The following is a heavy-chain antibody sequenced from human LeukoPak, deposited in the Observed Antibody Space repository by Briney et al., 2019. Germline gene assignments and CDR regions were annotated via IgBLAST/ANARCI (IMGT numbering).Heavy chain of an antibody. J-gene: IGHJ4*02. D-gene: IGHD2-15*01. CDR1: GFTFSSYW. CDR2: IKQDGSEK. CDR3: ARDRGGGWDDY. V-gene: IGHV3-7*01. Sequence: GGSLRLSCAASGFTFSSYWMSWVRQAPGKGLEWVANIKQDGSEKYYVDSVKGRFTISRGNAKNSLYLQMNSLRAEDTAVYYCARDRGGGWDDYWGQGTLVTVSS.